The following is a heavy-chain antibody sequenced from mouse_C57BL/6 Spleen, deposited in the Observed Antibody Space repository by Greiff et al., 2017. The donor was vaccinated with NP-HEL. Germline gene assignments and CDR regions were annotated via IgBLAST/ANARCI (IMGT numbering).Heavy chain of an antibody. CDR1: GYTFTSYW. D-gene: IGHD2-4*01. V-gene: IGHV1-55*01. CDR2: IYPGSGST. J-gene: IGHJ2*01. Sequence: VQLQQSGAELVKPGASVKMSCKASGYTFTSYWITWVKQRPGQGLEWIGDIYPGSGSTNYIEKFKSKATLPVDTSSSTAYMQLSSLTSKDYAVYYCARKRGIYYDYPFDYWGQGTTLTVSS. CDR3: ARKRGIYYDYPFDY.